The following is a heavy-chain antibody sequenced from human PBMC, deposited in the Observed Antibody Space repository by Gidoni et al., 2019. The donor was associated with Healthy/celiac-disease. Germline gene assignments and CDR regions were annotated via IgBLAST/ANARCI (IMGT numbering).Heavy chain of an antibody. V-gene: IGHV1-46*01. Sequence: QVQLVQSGAEVKKPGASVKVSCTASGYTFTSYYMHWVRQAPGQGLEWRGIINPSGGSTNYAQKCQGRVTMTRDTSTSTVYMELSSLRSEDTAVYYCARVEMATRAAFDIWGQGTMVTVSS. CDR2: INPSGGST. J-gene: IGHJ3*02. CDR3: ARVEMATRAAFDI. CDR1: GYTFTSYY. D-gene: IGHD2-15*01.